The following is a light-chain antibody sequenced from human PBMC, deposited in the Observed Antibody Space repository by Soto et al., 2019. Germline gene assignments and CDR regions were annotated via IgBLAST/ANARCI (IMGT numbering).Light chain of an antibody. CDR2: EVT. CDR3: SSYAGGTYNWV. J-gene: IGLJ3*02. CDR1: SSDVGGYNF. Sequence: QSALTQPPSASGSPGQSVTISCTGTSSDVGGYNFVSWYQHHPGKAPKLIIYEVTKRPSGVPDRFFGSKSGNTASLTLSGVQAGDEADYYCSSYAGGTYNWVFGGGTKLPS. V-gene: IGLV2-8*01.